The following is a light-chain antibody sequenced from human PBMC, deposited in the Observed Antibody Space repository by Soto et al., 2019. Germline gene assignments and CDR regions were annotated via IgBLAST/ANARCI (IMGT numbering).Light chain of an antibody. V-gene: IGKV1-12*01. CDR2: AAS. CDR1: QDIGSG. CDR3: QQVNSFPLLT. J-gene: IGKJ4*01. Sequence: DIQMTQSPSSVSASVGDRVTVTCRASQDIGSGLAWYQQKPGKAPKLLIYAASTLQGGVPSRFSGSGSGTDFTLTISSLQPEDFATYYCQQVNSFPLLTFGGGTKVEIK.